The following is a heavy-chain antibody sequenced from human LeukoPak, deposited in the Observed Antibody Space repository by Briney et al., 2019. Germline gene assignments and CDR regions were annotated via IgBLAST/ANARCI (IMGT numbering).Heavy chain of an antibody. Sequence: SETLSLTCTVSGGSISINSYYWAWIRQPPWKGLEWIGSIYYTGTTYYNPSLKNRVTISVDTSNNQFSLRLTSVTAADTAVYYCAREVVAAAGTVDYWGQGTLVTVSS. J-gene: IGHJ4*02. V-gene: IGHV4-39*07. CDR1: GGSISINSYY. CDR3: AREVVAAAGTVDY. CDR2: IYYTGTT. D-gene: IGHD6-13*01.